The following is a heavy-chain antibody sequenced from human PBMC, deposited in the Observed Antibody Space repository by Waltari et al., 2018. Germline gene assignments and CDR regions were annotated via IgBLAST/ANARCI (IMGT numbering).Heavy chain of an antibody. V-gene: IGHV3-30*15. D-gene: IGHD2-15*01. CDR3: AREIGYSGALDY. CDR2: VSSDGSIT. CDR1: GFTFSNYA. J-gene: IGHJ4*02. Sequence: QVQLVESGGGVVQPGRSLRLSCAASGFTFSNYAMQWVRQAPGKWLDWVAVVSSDGSITYYAESVKGRFTISRDNSKNTVYLQMSSLRAEDTGIYYCAREIGYSGALDYWGLGDLVTVSS.